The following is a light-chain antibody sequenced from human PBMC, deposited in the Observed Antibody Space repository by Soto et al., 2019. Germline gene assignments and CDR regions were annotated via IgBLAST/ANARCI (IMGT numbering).Light chain of an antibody. CDR2: EVS. V-gene: IGLV2-8*01. Sequence: QSALTQPPSASGSPGQSVTISCTGTSSDVCGYNYVSWYQQHPGKAPKLMIYEVSTRPSGVPDRFSGSKSGNTASLTVSGLQAEDEADYYCSSYAGSNNLVFGGGTQLTVL. CDR1: SSDVCGYNY. CDR3: SSYAGSNNLV. J-gene: IGLJ2*01.